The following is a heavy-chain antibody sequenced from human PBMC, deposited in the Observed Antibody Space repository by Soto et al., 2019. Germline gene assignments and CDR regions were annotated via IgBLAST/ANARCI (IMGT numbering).Heavy chain of an antibody. CDR1: GFTFSSYG. Sequence: GGSLRLSCAASGFTFSSYGMHWVRQAPGKGLEWVGRIKSKTDGGTTDYAAPVKGRFTISRDDSKNTLYLQMNSLKTEDTAVYYCSASTVLPAPIYDFRSGYWFDPWGQGTLVTVSS. V-gene: IGHV3-15*07. CDR2: IKSKTDGGTT. CDR3: SASTVLPAPIYDFRSGYWFDP. D-gene: IGHD3-3*01. J-gene: IGHJ5*02.